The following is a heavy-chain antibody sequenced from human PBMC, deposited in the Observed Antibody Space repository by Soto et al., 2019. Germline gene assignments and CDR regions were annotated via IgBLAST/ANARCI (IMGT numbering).Heavy chain of an antibody. J-gene: IGHJ4*02. V-gene: IGHV4-4*02. CDR1: GGSISSSNW. CDR2: IYHSGST. Sequence: QVQLQESGPGLVKPSGTLSLTCAVSGGSISSSNWWSWVRQPPGKGLEWSGEIYHSGSTNYNPSRKSRVTISGAKSKYHYPLKLSSVTAADTAVYYCARAAMGGSSWPFDYWGQGTLVTVSA. CDR3: ARAAMGGSSWPFDY. D-gene: IGHD6-13*01.